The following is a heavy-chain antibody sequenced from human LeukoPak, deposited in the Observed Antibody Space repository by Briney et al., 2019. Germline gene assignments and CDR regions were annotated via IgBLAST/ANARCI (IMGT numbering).Heavy chain of an antibody. V-gene: IGHV3-48*04. D-gene: IGHD3-22*01. CDR2: ISSSSSTI. CDR1: GFTFSSYS. CDR3: ARGDYYYYDSSGYWGLFDY. Sequence: GGSLRLSCAASGFTFSSYSMNWVRQAPGKGLEWVSYISSSSSTIYYADSVKGRFTISRDNAKNSLYLQMNSLRAEDTAVYYCARGDYYYYDSSGYWGLFDYWGQGTLVTVSS. J-gene: IGHJ4*02.